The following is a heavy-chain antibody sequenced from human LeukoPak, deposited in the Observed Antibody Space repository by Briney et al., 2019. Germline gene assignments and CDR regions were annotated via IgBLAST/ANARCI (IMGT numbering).Heavy chain of an antibody. Sequence: AGSLRLSCGASGFTFSRYWRHWVRQAPGKGLVWVSCIKSDGSSTSIADSAKGRFTISRDNAKNTVYLQMNSLRAEDTAVYYCVRDNRSYNFDYWGQGTLVTVSS. CDR2: IKSDGSST. CDR1: GFTFSRYW. J-gene: IGHJ4*02. D-gene: IGHD1-26*01. V-gene: IGHV3-74*01. CDR3: VRDNRSYNFDY.